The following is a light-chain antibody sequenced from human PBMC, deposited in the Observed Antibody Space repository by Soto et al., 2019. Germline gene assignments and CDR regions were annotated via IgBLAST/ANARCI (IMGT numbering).Light chain of an antibody. V-gene: IGLV2-14*01. Sequence: QSVLTQPASVSGSPGQSITISCTGSSSDVGAYKYVSWFQQHPGKAPKLIIYEVSNRPSGVSDRFSGSKSGNTASLTISGLQAEDEADYHCSSYTTSTAWVFGGVTKLTVL. CDR2: EVS. J-gene: IGLJ3*02. CDR3: SSYTTSTAWV. CDR1: SSDVGAYKY.